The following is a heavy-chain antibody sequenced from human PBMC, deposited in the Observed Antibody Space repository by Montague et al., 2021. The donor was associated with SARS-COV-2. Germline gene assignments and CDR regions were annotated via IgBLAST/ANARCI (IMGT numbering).Heavy chain of an antibody. CDR1: GGSISSGGYY. V-gene: IGHV4-31*03. CDR3: ACYVDGSGWLNPRGSGTFDY. D-gene: IGHD6-19*01. Sequence: TLSLTCTVSGGSISSGGYYWSWIRQHPGKGLEWIGYIYYSESTYYNPSLKSRVTISVDTSKNQFSLKLSSVTAADTAVYYCACYVDGSGWLNPRGSGTFDYWGQGTLVTVSS. CDR2: IYYSEST. J-gene: IGHJ4*02.